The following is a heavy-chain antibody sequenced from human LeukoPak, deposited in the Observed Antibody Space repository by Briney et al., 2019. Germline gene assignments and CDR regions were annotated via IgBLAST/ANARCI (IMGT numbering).Heavy chain of an antibody. CDR3: ARQAPLYYYDSSGYPYLD. D-gene: IGHD3-22*01. CDR1: GGSISSYY. J-gene: IGHJ4*02. V-gene: IGHV4-59*08. Sequence: SETLSLTCTVSGGSISSYYWSWIRQPPGKGLEWIGYIYYSGSTNYNPSLKSRVTISVDTSKNQFSLKLSSMTAADTAVYYCARQAPLYYYDSSGYPYLDWGQGTLVTVSS. CDR2: IYYSGST.